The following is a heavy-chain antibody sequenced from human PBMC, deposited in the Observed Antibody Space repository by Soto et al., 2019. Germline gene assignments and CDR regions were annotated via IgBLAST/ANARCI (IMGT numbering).Heavy chain of an antibody. CDR1: GFGFSGYS. CDR2: IKHDGSEI. V-gene: IGHV3-30-3*01. D-gene: IGHD5-18*01. CDR3: VRVGWGYSYGNGMDG. J-gene: IGHJ6*02. Sequence: PVGSLRLSCLASGFGFSGYSMHWVRQAPGKGLDWVAVIKHDGSEIYYADSVKGRFTISKDDSKNTLHLQMNALRVDDTALYYCVRVGWGYSYGNGMDGWGQGTTVTVSS.